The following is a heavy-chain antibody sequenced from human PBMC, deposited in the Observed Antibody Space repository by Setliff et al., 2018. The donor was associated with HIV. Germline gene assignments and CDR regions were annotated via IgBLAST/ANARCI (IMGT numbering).Heavy chain of an antibody. CDR1: GGTFSSYA. Sequence: SVKVSCKASGGTFSSYAISWVRQAPGQGLEWMGRIIPIFDTANYAQKFQGRVTITADELTSTAYMELSSLRAEDTAVYYCARFDHYGDYGRIGDAFDIWGQGTMVTVSS. CDR2: IIPIFDTA. CDR3: ARFDHYGDYGRIGDAFDI. D-gene: IGHD4-17*01. J-gene: IGHJ3*02. V-gene: IGHV1-69*13.